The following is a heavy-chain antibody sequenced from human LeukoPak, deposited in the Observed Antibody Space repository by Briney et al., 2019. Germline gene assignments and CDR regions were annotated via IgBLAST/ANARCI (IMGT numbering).Heavy chain of an antibody. D-gene: IGHD6-13*01. V-gene: IGHV3-48*03. CDR1: GFTFSIYE. CDR2: NSSSGSTI. Sequence: PGGSLRLSCAASGFTFSIYEMNWVRQAPGKGLEWVSYNSSSGSTIYYADSVKGRFTISRDNAKNSLYLQMNSLRAEDTAVYYCARDPPSYSSSWYGENYWGQGTLVTVSS. CDR3: ARDPPSYSSSWYGENY. J-gene: IGHJ4*02.